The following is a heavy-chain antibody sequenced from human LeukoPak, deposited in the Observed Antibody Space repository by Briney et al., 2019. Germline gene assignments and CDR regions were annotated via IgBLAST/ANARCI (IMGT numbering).Heavy chain of an antibody. D-gene: IGHD2-2*01. J-gene: IGHJ6*03. V-gene: IGHV4-34*01. CDR3: ARVGLQIVVVPAATTQTTYYYYMDV. CDR1: GGSFGGYY. CDR2: INHSGST. Sequence: KPSETLSLTCAVYGGSFGGYYWSWIRQPPGKGLEWIGEINHSGSTNYSPSLKSRVTISVDTSKNQFSLKLSSVTAADTAMYYCARVGLQIVVVPAATTQTTYYYYMDVWDTGTTVTVSS.